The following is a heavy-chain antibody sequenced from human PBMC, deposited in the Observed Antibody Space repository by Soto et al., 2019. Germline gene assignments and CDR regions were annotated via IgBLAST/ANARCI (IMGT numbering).Heavy chain of an antibody. CDR3: ASNTNCTNGVCYAFDY. J-gene: IGHJ4*02. CDR2: INHSGST. CDR1: GGSISSYY. V-gene: IGHV4-34*01. Sequence: XXTLSLTCTVSGGSISSYYWGWIPQPPGKGLEWIGEINHSGSTNYNPSLKSRVTISVDTSKNQFSLKLSSVTAADTAVYYCASNTNCTNGVCYAFDYWGQGTLVTVSS. D-gene: IGHD2-8*01.